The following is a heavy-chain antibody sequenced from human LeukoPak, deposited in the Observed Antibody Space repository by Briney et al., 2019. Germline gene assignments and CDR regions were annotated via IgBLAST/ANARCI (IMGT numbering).Heavy chain of an antibody. CDR3: ARGGGDSNFDY. D-gene: IGHD2-21*02. CDR1: GFTFSSYA. J-gene: IGHJ4*02. CDR2: ISYDGSNK. V-gene: IGHV3-30-3*01. Sequence: GRSLRLSCAASGFTFSSYAMHWVRQAPGKGLEWVAVISYDGSNKYYADSVKGRFTISRDNSKNTLYLQMNSLRAEDTAVYYCARGGGDSNFDYWGQGTLVTVSS.